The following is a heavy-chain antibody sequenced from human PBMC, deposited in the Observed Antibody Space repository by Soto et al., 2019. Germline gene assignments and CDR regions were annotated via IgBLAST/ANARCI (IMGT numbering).Heavy chain of an antibody. J-gene: IGHJ3*02. V-gene: IGHV3-23*01. CDR3: AIEKVGATSVHVFDI. CDR1: GFTVNNNY. CDR2: ISGSGGST. D-gene: IGHD1-26*01. Sequence: PGGSLRLSCAASGFTVNNNYMSWGRQAPGKGLEWVSAISGSGGSTYYADSVKGRFTISRDYSKNTLYLQTNSLRAEDTAVYYCAIEKVGATSVHVFDIWGQGTMVTVSS.